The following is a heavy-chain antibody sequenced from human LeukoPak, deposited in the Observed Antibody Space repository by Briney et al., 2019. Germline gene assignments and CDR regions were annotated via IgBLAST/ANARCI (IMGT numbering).Heavy chain of an antibody. D-gene: IGHD4-23*01. J-gene: IGHJ4*02. CDR3: ARDRATVVTPGPTDFDY. V-gene: IGHV3-30-3*01. CDR2: ISYDGSNK. CDR1: GFTFSSYA. Sequence: GRSLRLSCAASGFTFSSYAMHWVRQAPGKGLEWVAVISYDGSNKYYADSVKGRFTISRDNAKNSLYLQMNSLRAEDTAVYYCARDRATVVTPGPTDFDYWGQGTLVTVSS.